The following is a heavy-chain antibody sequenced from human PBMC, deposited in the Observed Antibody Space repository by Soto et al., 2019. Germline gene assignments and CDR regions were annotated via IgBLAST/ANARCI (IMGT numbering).Heavy chain of an antibody. Sequence: GGFLRLSCAASGFTFSNFGMHWVRQAPGKGLEWVAVIWHDGKNKYYADSAEGRFTISRDNSKNTLYLQLNSLRAEDTAVYYCARDPGQDEAMDYWGQGTXVTVSS. CDR2: IWHDGKNK. V-gene: IGHV3-33*01. J-gene: IGHJ4*02. CDR1: GFTFSNFG. CDR3: ARDPGQDEAMDY.